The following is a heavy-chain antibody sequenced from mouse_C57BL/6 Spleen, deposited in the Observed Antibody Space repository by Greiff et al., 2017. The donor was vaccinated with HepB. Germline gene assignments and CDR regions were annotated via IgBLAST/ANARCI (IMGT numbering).Heavy chain of an antibody. CDR3: ARYYGSAHWYFDV. CDR2: IYPGDGDT. D-gene: IGHD1-1*01. J-gene: IGHJ1*03. CDR1: GYAFSSSW. V-gene: IGHV1-82*01. Sequence: QVQLQQSGPELVKPGASVKISCKASGYAFSSSWMNWVKQRPGKGLEWIGRIYPGDGDTNYNGKFKGKATLTADKSSSTAYMQLSSLTSEDSAVYFWARYYGSAHWYFDVWGTGTTVTVSS.